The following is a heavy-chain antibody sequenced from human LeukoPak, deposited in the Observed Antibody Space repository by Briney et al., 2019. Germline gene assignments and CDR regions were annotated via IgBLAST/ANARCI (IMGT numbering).Heavy chain of an antibody. CDR1: GFTFSSYS. CDR3: AMDSSSWAYYYHYMDV. V-gene: IGHV3-48*02. J-gene: IGHJ6*03. D-gene: IGHD6-13*01. Sequence: GGSLRLSCAASGFTFSSYSMSWVRQAPGKGLEWVSYISSSSSTIYYADSVKGRFTISRDNAKNSLYLQMNSLRDEDTAVYYCAMDSSSWAYYYHYMDVWGKGTTVTVSS. CDR2: ISSSSSTI.